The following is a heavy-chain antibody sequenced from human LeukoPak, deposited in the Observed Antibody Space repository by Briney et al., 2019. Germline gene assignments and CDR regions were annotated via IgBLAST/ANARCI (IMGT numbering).Heavy chain of an antibody. CDR2: FYGGGVT. J-gene: IGHJ4*02. CDR1: GGSISSFH. D-gene: IGHD6-13*01. Sequence: PSETLSLTCTVSGGSISSFHWNWLRQSPGRGLEWIGYFYGGGVTNYNPSLRFRVTMSIDTSKNKLSLNLKSVTAEDTAVYYCARSVGSNWSYFFDYWGQGTLVTVSA. V-gene: IGHV4-59*01. CDR3: ARSVGSNWSYFFDY.